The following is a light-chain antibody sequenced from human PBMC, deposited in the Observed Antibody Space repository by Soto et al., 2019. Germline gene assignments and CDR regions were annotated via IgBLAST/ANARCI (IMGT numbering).Light chain of an antibody. Sequence: EILLTQSPATLSLSPGERATLSCRASQSVIRSLTWYQQKPGQAPRLLIYDASNRATGIPARFSGSGSGTDFTLTITSLEPEDFAVYYCQQRTDWPLTFGGGTEVEIK. CDR3: QQRTDWPLT. CDR1: QSVIRS. J-gene: IGKJ4*01. V-gene: IGKV3-11*01. CDR2: DAS.